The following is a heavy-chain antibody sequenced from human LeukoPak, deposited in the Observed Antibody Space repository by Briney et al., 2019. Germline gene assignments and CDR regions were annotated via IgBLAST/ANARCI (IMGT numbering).Heavy chain of an antibody. D-gene: IGHD3-22*01. Sequence: SETLSLTCTVSGGSISSSSYYWGWIRQPPGKGLEWIGSIYYSGSTYYNPSPKSRVTISVDTSKNQFSLKLSSVTAADTAVYYCARDGGDYYDSSGYYYIYYFDYWGQGTLVTVSS. CDR1: GGSISSSSYY. CDR3: ARDGGDYYDSSGYYYIYYFDY. J-gene: IGHJ4*02. V-gene: IGHV4-39*07. CDR2: IYYSGST.